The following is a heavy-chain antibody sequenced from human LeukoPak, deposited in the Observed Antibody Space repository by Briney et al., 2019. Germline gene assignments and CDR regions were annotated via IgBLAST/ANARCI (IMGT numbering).Heavy chain of an antibody. Sequence: GRSLRLSCAASGFTFSSYGMHWVRQAPGKGLEWVAVIWYDGSNKYYADCVKGRFTISRDNSKNTLYMKMNSLRAEDTAVYYCARERDSSSWPHYGMDVWGKGTTVTVSS. V-gene: IGHV3-33*01. CDR1: GFTFSSYG. D-gene: IGHD6-13*01. CDR2: IWYDGSNK. J-gene: IGHJ6*04. CDR3: ARERDSSSWPHYGMDV.